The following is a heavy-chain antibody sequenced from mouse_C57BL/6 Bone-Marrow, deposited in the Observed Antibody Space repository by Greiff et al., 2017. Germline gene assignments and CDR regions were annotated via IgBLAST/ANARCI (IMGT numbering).Heavy chain of an antibody. V-gene: IGHV1-80*01. J-gene: IGHJ4*01. CDR1: GYAFSSYW. Sequence: VQLQQSGAELVKPGASVKISCKASGYAFSSYWMNWVKQRPGKGLEWIGQIYPGDGDTNYNGKFKGKATLTADKSSSTAYMQLSSLTSEDSAVYFCARRPIYDGYYNYAMDYWGQGTSVTVSS. CDR3: ARRPIYDGYYNYAMDY. CDR2: IYPGDGDT. D-gene: IGHD2-3*01.